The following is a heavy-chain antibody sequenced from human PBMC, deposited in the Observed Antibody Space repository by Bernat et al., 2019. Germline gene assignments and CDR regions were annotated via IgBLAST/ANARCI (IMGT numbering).Heavy chain of an antibody. Sequence: QVQLVESGGGVVQPGRSLRLSCAASGFTFSSYGMHWVRQAPGKGLEWVAVIWYDGSNKYYADSVKGRFTISRDNSKNTLYLQMNSLRAEDTAVYYFARDYCSSTSCYHFDYWGQGTLVTVSS. D-gene: IGHD2-2*01. CDR1: GFTFSSYG. J-gene: IGHJ4*02. CDR2: IWYDGSNK. V-gene: IGHV3-33*01. CDR3: ARDYCSSTSCYHFDY.